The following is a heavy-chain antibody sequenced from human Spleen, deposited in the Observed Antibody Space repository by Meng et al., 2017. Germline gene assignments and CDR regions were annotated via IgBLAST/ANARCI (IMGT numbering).Heavy chain of an antibody. CDR1: GFTFSSYA. CDR2: ISSSSSYI. J-gene: IGHJ3*02. CDR3: ARNDYYDSSGYYYLGPNAFDI. V-gene: IGHV3-21*01. D-gene: IGHD3-22*01. Sequence: GESLKISCAASGFTFSSYAMSWVRQAPGKGLEWVSSISSSSSYIYYADSVKGRFTISRDNAKNSLYLQMNSLRAEDTAVYYCARNDYYDSSGYYYLGPNAFDIWGQGTMVTVSS.